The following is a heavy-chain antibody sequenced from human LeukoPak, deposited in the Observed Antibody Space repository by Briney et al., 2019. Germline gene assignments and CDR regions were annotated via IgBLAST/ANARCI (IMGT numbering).Heavy chain of an antibody. CDR3: ARQTIDCSSTSCYPNWFDP. CDR2: IYHSGST. D-gene: IGHD2-2*01. Sequence: PSETLSLTCAVSGYSISSGCYWGWIRQPPGKGLEWIGSIYHSGSTYYNPSLKSRVTISVDTSKNQFSLKLSSVTAADTAVYYCARQTIDCSSTSCYPNWFDPWGQGTLVTVSS. CDR1: GYSISSGCY. V-gene: IGHV4-38-2*01. J-gene: IGHJ5*02.